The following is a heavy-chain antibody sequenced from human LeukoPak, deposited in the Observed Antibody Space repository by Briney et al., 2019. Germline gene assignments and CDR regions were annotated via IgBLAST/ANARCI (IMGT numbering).Heavy chain of an antibody. V-gene: IGHV4-38-2*01. Sequence: SITYGNGWVRHLPPPGLDLEWIVYPYHSGPHYKSSLTSRATISMDTSANQFSLRLTSMTAADSAFYYCTKTSGGGGHDSWGQGILVTVSS. CDR3: TKTSGGGGHDS. D-gene: IGHD4-23*01. CDR1: SITYGNG. J-gene: IGHJ5*01. CDR2: PYHSGP.